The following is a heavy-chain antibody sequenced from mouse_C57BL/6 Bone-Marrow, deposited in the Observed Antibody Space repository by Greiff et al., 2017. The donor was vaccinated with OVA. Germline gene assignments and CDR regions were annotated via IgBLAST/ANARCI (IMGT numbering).Heavy chain of an antibody. CDR1: GYSITSGYY. Sequence: EVQLVESGPGLVKPSQSLSLTCSVTGYSITSGYYWNWIRQFPGNKLEWMGYISYDGSNNYNPSLKNRISITRDTSKNQFFLKLNSVTTEDTATYYCARGWLFAYWGQGTLVTVSA. CDR2: ISYDGSN. V-gene: IGHV3-6*01. CDR3: ARGWLFAY. D-gene: IGHD1-1*02. J-gene: IGHJ3*01.